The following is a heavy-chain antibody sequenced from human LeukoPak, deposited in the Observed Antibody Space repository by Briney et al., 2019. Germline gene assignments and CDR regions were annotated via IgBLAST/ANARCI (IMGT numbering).Heavy chain of an antibody. CDR1: GDSVSSDTAA. D-gene: IGHD6-13*01. CDR3: ARQPDQQPASFDS. Sequence: SQTLSLTCAISGDSVSSDTAAWNWIRQSPSRGLEWLGRTYYRSQWGYDFAEFVRNRIIINPDTPKNQVSLQLNSVTPEDTAVYYCARQPDQQPASFDSWGQGTLVTVSS. CDR2: TYYRSQWGY. J-gene: IGHJ4*02. V-gene: IGHV6-1*01.